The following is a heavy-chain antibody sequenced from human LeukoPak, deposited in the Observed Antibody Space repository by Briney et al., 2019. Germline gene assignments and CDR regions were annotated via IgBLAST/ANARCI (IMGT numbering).Heavy chain of an antibody. V-gene: IGHV3-9*01. D-gene: IGHD5-18*01. CDR2: ISWNSGSI. Sequence: SLRLSCAASGFTFDDYAMHWVRQAPGKGLEWVSGISWNSGSIGYADSVKGRFTISRDNAKNSLYLQMNSLRAEDTALYYCAKALHRGGYSYGVFDYWGQGTLVTVSS. J-gene: IGHJ4*02. CDR1: GFTFDDYA. CDR3: AKALHRGGYSYGVFDY.